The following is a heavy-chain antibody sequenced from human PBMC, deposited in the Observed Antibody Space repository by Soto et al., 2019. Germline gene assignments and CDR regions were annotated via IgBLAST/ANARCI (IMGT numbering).Heavy chain of an antibody. CDR3: AKDRSQGAVAGTSDFDS. J-gene: IGHJ4*02. Sequence: GGALRHSCGTSGFTLSDYVMHWGRPAPGKGLEWVAVLWYHGSDKFYADSVKGRFTISRDNSKNTLYLLLNSLRAEDTAIYYCAKDRSQGAVAGTSDFDSWGQGILVIVSS. CDR1: GFTLSDYV. V-gene: IGHV3-33*06. CDR2: LWYHGSDK. D-gene: IGHD6-19*01.